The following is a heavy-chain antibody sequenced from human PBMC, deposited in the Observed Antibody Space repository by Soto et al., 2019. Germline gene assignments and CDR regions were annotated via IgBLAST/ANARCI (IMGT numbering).Heavy chain of an antibody. Sequence: SVKVACKASGFTLTSSAVQWVRQASGQRLEWIGWIVVGSGNTNYAQKFQERVTITRDMSTSTAYMELSSLRSEDTAVYYCAADSKYYDFWSGYVHYGMDVWGQGTTVTVSS. J-gene: IGHJ6*02. D-gene: IGHD3-3*01. V-gene: IGHV1-58*01. CDR3: AADSKYYDFWSGYVHYGMDV. CDR1: GFTLTSSA. CDR2: IVVGSGNT.